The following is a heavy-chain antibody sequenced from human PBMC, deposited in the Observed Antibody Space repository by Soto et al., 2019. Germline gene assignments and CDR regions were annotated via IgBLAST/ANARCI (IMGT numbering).Heavy chain of an antibody. CDR1: SFTFIDFY. CDR3: ARSHCTDGICYNDVIPA. CDR2: INAKNGGT. Sequence: ASVKVSCKASSFTFIDFYIHWLRQAPGQGLEWMGWINAKNGGTRYAEKFQDRVTLTRDRSVRTAYLELQRLRSDDTAVYYCARSHCTDGICYNDVIPAWGQGTLVTVSS. J-gene: IGHJ4*02. D-gene: IGHD2-8*01. V-gene: IGHV1-2*02.